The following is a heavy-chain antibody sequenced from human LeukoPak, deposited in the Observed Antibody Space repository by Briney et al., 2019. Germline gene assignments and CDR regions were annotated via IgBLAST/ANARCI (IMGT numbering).Heavy chain of an antibody. J-gene: IGHJ4*02. D-gene: IGHD4-17*01. CDR3: ARDLNPRSYYFDY. Sequence: GGSLRLSCAASGFTFDKYWMSWVRQAPGKGLEWVSSISSGSSYIYYVDSVKGRFTISRDNAKNSLYLQMNSLRAEDTAVYYCARDLNPRSYYFDYWGQGTLVTVSS. CDR1: GFTFDKYW. CDR2: ISSGSSYI. V-gene: IGHV3-21*01.